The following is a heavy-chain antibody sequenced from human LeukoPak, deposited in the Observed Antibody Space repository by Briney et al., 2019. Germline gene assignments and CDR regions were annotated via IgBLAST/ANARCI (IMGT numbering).Heavy chain of an antibody. D-gene: IGHD2-2*01. CDR1: GLTVSSNY. Sequence: PGGSLRLSCAASGLTVSSNYMSWVRQAPGKGLEWVSVIYSGGSTYYADSVKGRFTISRDNSKNTLYLQMNSLRAEDTAVYYCARVYSPRYCSSTSCYQSHTALDYWGQGTLVTVSS. CDR2: IYSGGST. V-gene: IGHV3-66*01. CDR3: ARVYSPRYCSSTSCYQSHTALDY. J-gene: IGHJ4*02.